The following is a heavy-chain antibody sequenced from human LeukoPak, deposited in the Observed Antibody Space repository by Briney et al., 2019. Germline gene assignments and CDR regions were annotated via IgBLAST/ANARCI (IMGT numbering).Heavy chain of an antibody. Sequence: GGSLRLSCAASGFTFSSYAMNWVRQAPGRGLEWVSSISGSGYTTHYADSVKGRFTISRDNSKNTLYLQMNSLRAEDTAVYYCARKYYSFDCWGQGTLVTVSS. CDR1: GFTFSSYA. V-gene: IGHV3-23*01. CDR2: ISGSGYTT. J-gene: IGHJ4*02. CDR3: ARKYYSFDC.